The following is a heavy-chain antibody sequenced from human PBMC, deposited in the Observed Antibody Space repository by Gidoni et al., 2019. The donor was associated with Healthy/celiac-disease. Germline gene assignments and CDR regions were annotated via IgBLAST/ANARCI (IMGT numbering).Heavy chain of an antibody. CDR3: ARPKEIWYWQIDAFDI. Sequence: QMQLVESGGGVVQPGRSLRLSCAASGFTFSTYTMHWVRQAPGKGLEWVDVIAYDGSNKYYADSVKGRLTISRDNSKNTLFLRMNSLRAEDTAVYYCARPKEIWYWQIDAFDIWGQGTMVTVSS. CDR1: GFTFSTYT. V-gene: IGHV3-30-3*01. D-gene: IGHD2-8*02. CDR2: IAYDGSNK. J-gene: IGHJ3*02.